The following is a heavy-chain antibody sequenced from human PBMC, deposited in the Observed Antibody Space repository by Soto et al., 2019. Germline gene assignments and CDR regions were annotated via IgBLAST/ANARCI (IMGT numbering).Heavy chain of an antibody. D-gene: IGHD1-26*01. CDR2: MNPDSGNT. Sequence: QVQLVQSGAEVKKPGASVKVSCKASGYSFTSYDISWVRQATGQGLEWMGYMNPDSGNTAYAQNFQVRVTMTRNTSISPAYMELSSLKSEDTAVDYCARGRYSRSSPFGSWGQGTMVTVSS. J-gene: IGHJ5*02. V-gene: IGHV1-8*01. CDR1: GYSFTSYD. CDR3: ARGRYSRSSPFGS.